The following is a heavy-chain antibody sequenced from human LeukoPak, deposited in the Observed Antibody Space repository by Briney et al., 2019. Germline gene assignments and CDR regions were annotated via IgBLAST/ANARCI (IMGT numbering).Heavy chain of an antibody. CDR1: GFTFSSYA. D-gene: IGHD3-22*01. CDR2: ISGSGGST. CDR3: AKTPLQYYYDSSGYSIVTDY. J-gene: IGHJ4*02. V-gene: IGHV3-23*01. Sequence: PGGSLRLSCAASGFTFSSYAMSWVRQAPGKGLEWVSAISGSGGSTYYADSVKGRFTISRDNSKNTLYLQMNSLRAEDTAVYYCAKTPLQYYYDSSGYSIVTDYWGPGTLVTVSS.